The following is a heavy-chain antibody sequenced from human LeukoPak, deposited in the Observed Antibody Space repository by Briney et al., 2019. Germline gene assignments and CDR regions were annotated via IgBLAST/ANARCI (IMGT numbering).Heavy chain of an antibody. D-gene: IGHD3-22*01. CDR2: IKGNGLTT. V-gene: IGHV3-11*04. CDR3: ARDHVDSSGYYYFDY. Sequence: GGSLRLSCAASGFAFSDYYMTWIRQAPGKGLEWLSHIKGNGLTTYYADSVKGRFTISRDNARNSLFLQMNSLRADDTAIYYCARDHVDSSGYYYFDYWGQGTLVTVSS. J-gene: IGHJ4*02. CDR1: GFAFSDYY.